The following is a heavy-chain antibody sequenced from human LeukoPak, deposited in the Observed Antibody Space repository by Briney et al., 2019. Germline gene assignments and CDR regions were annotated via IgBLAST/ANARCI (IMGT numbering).Heavy chain of an antibody. CDR2: MNPNRGNT. CDR1: GYTFTSYD. J-gene: IGHJ4*02. Sequence: VASVKVSCKASGYTFTSYDINWVRQATGQVLEWMGWMNPNRGNTGYAQKLQGRVTMTRNTSISTAYMELSSLRSEDTAVYYCARGSLLWFGELLAPGGIDFRGQGTLVTVSS. D-gene: IGHD3-10*01. V-gene: IGHV1-8*01. CDR3: ARGSLLWFGELLAPGGIDF.